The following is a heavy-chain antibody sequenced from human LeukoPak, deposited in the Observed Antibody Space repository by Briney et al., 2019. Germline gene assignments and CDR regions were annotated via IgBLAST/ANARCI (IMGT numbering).Heavy chain of an antibody. J-gene: IGHJ4*02. CDR3: ARDPSSVTLYFFDY. D-gene: IGHD4-11*01. CDR1: GYTFRGNY. CDR2: IDANNGDT. V-gene: IGHV1-2*02. Sequence: ASVEVSCKASGYTFRGNYIHWLRQAPGQGLEWMGWIDANNGDTKSAQKFQGRVTMSRDTSISTAYMDLSSLSPDDAAVYYCARDPSSVTLYFFDYWGQGTLVTVSS.